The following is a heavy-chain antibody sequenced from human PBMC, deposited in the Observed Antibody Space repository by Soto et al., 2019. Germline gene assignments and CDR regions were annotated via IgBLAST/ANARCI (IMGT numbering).Heavy chain of an antibody. CDR3: ARGEDGYNTLDY. J-gene: IGHJ4*02. CDR2: MNPNSGNT. CDR1: GYTFTSYD. Sequence: ASVKVSCKASGYTFTSYDINWVRQATGQGLEWMGWMNPNSGNTGYAQKFQGRVTMTRNTSIRTAYMELSSLRSEDTAVYYCARGEDGYNTLDYWGQGTPVPVYS. D-gene: IGHD5-18*01. V-gene: IGHV1-8*01.